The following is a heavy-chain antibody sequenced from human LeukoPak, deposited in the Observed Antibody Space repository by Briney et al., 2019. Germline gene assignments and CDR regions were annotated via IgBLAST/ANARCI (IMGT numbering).Heavy chain of an antibody. Sequence: PSETLSLTCTVSGGSISSGGYYWSWIRQPPGKGLEWIGEINHSGSTNYNPSLKSRVTISVDTSKNQFSLKLSSVTAADTAVYYCARRDQTMIVVENYAFDIWGQGTMVTVSS. V-gene: IGHV4-61*08. CDR3: ARRDQTMIVVENYAFDI. J-gene: IGHJ3*02. CDR1: GGSISSGGYY. D-gene: IGHD3-22*01. CDR2: INHSGST.